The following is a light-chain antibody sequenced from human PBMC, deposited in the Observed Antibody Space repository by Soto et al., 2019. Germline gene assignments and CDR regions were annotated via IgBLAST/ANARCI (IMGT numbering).Light chain of an antibody. J-gene: IGKJ5*01. Sequence: PGERATLSCRASQSVSSYLAWYQQKPGQAPRLLIYDASNRATGIPARFSGSGSGTDFTLTISSLEPEDFAVYYCQQRSNWPPPITFGQGTRLEIK. CDR2: DAS. CDR3: QQRSNWPPPIT. V-gene: IGKV3-11*01. CDR1: QSVSSY.